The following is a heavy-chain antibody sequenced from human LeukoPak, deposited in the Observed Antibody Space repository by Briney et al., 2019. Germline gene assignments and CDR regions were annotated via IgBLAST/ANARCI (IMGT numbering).Heavy chain of an antibody. CDR1: GYTFPSHG. D-gene: IGHD3-10*01. CDR2: INPYNGNT. CDR3: ARGNYGALDF. J-gene: IGHJ3*01. Sequence: EASVKVSCKTSGYTFPSHGIAWVRQAAGQGFEWLGWINPYNGNTYYAQKVQGTVTMTTDTSATTAYMELRSLRSDDTAVYYCARGNYGALDFWGQGTMVTVSS. V-gene: IGHV1-18*01.